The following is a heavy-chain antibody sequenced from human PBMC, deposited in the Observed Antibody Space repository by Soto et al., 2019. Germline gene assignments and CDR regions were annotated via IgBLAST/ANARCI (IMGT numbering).Heavy chain of an antibody. CDR3: AREKVVVVPAAMYYYYMDV. CDR2: INAGNGNT. J-gene: IGHJ6*03. Sequence: GSVKVSCKASGYTFTSYAMHWVRQAPGQRLEWMGWINAGNGNTKYSQKFQGRVTITRDTSASTACMELSSLRSEDTAVYYCAREKVVVVPAAMYYYYMDVWGKGTTVTVSS. D-gene: IGHD2-2*01. CDR1: GYTFTSYA. V-gene: IGHV1-3*01.